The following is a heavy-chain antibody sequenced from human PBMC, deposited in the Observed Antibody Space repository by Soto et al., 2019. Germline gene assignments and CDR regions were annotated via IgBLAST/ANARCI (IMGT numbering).Heavy chain of an antibody. Sequence: QVQLVQSGVEVKKPGASVRVSCKASGYTFTSYGISWVRQAPGQGLEWMGWINTSKGETKYAQKLEGRVTLTTETSTSTAYMELRSLTSDDTAVYYCARSRIFGVDDWFHPWGQGTLVTVSS. D-gene: IGHD3-3*01. CDR2: INTSKGET. V-gene: IGHV1-18*01. CDR1: GYTFTSYG. CDR3: ARSRIFGVDDWFHP. J-gene: IGHJ5*02.